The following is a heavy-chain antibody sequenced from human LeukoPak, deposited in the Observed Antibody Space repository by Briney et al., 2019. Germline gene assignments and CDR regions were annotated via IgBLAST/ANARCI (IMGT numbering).Heavy chain of an antibody. J-gene: IGHJ4*02. CDR2: IYSGGST. CDR1: GFTFSSNY. CDR3: AAGPDQYYFDY. Sequence: GGSLRLSCAASGFTFSSNYMNWVRQAPGKGLEWVSVIYSGGSTYYADSVKGRFTISRDNSKNTLYLQMNSLRAEDTAVYYCAAGPDQYYFDYWGQGTLVTVSS. V-gene: IGHV3-53*01.